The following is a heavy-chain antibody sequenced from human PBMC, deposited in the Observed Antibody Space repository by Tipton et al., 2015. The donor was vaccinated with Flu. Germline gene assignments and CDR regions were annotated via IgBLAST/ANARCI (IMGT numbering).Heavy chain of an antibody. CDR1: GGSISSSYY. J-gene: IGHJ5*02. Sequence: TLSLTCTVSGGSISSSYYWGWIRQPPGKGLEWIGSIYYSGSTYYNPSLKSRVTISVDTSKNQFSLKLSSVTAADTAVYYCAREYYDILTGYYPNWFDPWGQGTLVTVSS. CDR2: IYYSGST. D-gene: IGHD3-9*01. CDR3: AREYYDILTGYYPNWFDP. V-gene: IGHV4-39*07.